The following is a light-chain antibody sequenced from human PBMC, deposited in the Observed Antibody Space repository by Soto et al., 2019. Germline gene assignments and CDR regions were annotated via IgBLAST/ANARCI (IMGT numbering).Light chain of an antibody. Sequence: EMVLTQSQATLSLFPGERATLSCLASQSVSSYLAWYQQKPGQAPRLLIYDASNRATGIPARFSGSGSGTDFTLTISSLEPEDFAVYYCQQRSNWPPETFGQGTRLEIK. CDR3: QQRSNWPPET. J-gene: IGKJ5*01. CDR2: DAS. V-gene: IGKV3-11*01. CDR1: QSVSSY.